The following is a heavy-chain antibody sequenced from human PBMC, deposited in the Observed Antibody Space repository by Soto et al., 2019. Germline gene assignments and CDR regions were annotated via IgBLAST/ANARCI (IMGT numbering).Heavy chain of an antibody. CDR3: ARGGRGFGDLSPTNWFDP. D-gene: IGHD3-10*01. Sequence: QVQLQESGPGLVKPSETLSLTCTVSGGSISSYYWSWIRQPPGKGLEWIGYIYYSGSTNYNPSLKSRVTISVDTSKNQFSLKLSSVTAADTAVYYCARGGRGFGDLSPTNWFDPWGQGTLVTVSS. CDR1: GGSISSYY. J-gene: IGHJ5*02. V-gene: IGHV4-59*01. CDR2: IYYSGST.